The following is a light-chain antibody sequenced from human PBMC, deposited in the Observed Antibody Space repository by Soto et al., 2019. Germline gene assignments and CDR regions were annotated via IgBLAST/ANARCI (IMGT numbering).Light chain of an antibody. V-gene: IGKV3-20*01. CDR2: GAS. Sequence: PGERATLSCRASQSVSSSFLAWYQQKPGHAPRLLIYGASSRATGIPHRFSGSGSGTDFTLTISRLEPEDFAVYYCQHYGTSPRYTFGQGTKLEIK. CDR1: QSVSSSF. CDR3: QHYGTSPRYT. J-gene: IGKJ2*01.